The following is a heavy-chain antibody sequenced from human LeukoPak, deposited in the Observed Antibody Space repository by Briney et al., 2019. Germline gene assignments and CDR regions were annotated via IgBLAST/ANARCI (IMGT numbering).Heavy chain of an antibody. CDR3: AKDRLRYCTGGNCYSPVDY. CDR1: GFTFSSYW. Sequence: GGSLRLSCAASGFTFSSYWMHWVRQAPGKGLVWVSRINSDGSSISYADSVKGRFTISRDNSKNSLYLQMTSLRAEDTAVYYCAKDRLRYCTGGNCYSPVDYWGQGTLVTVSS. V-gene: IGHV3-74*01. CDR2: INSDGSSI. D-gene: IGHD2-15*01. J-gene: IGHJ4*01.